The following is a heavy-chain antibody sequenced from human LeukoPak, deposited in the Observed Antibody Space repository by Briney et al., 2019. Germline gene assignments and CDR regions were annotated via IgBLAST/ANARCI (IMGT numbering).Heavy chain of an antibody. CDR2: IYHSGST. V-gene: IGHV4-38-2*02. J-gene: IGHJ4*02. D-gene: IGHD6-6*01. Sequence: SETLSLTCAVSGYSISSDYYWGWIRQPPGKGQEWIGSIYHSGSTYYNPSLKSRVTISVDTSKNQSSLKLSSVTAADTAVYYCARDVAARPDYFDYWGQGTPVTVSS. CDR1: GYSISSDYY. CDR3: ARDVAARPDYFDY.